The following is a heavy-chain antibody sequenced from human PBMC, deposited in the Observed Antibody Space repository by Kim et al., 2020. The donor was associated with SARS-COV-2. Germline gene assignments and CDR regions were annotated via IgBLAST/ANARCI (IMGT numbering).Heavy chain of an antibody. J-gene: IGHJ5*02. V-gene: IGHV1-69*04. CDR3: ARDIAPPRYSSGWSGGWFDP. CDR1: GGTFSSYA. Sequence: SVKVSCKASGGTFSSYAISWVRQAPGQGLEWMGRIIPILGIANYAQKFQGRVTITAHKSTSTAYMELSSLRSEDTAGYYCARDIAPPRYSSGWSGGWFDPWGQGTLVTVSS. D-gene: IGHD6-19*01. CDR2: IIPILGIA.